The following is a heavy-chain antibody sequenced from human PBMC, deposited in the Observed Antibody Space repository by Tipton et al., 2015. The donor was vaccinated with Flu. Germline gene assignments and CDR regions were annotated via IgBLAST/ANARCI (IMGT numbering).Heavy chain of an antibody. CDR3: AREVTTVPFSLGDV. CDR1: GFTFSSYG. CDR2: IRYDGSNK. Sequence: SLRLSCVASGFTFSSYGMHWVRQAPGKGLEWVALIRYDGSNKYYADSVKGRFTISRDNSKNTLYLQMNSLRAEDTAVYYCAREVTTVPFSLGDVWGQGTTVTVSS. V-gene: IGHV3-30*02. D-gene: IGHD4-11*01. J-gene: IGHJ6*02.